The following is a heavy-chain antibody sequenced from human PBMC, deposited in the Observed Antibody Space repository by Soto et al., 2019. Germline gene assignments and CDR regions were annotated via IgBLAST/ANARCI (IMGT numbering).Heavy chain of an antibody. CDR3: ARAELFNAFDI. V-gene: IGHV4-34*01. D-gene: IGHD1-7*01. CDR1: GGSFSGYY. J-gene: IGHJ3*02. CDR2: INHSGST. Sequence: SETLSLTCAVYGGSFSGYYWSWIRQPPGKGLEWIGEINHSGSTNYNPSLKSRVTLSVDTSKNQFSLKLSSVTAADTAVYYCARAELFNAFDIWGQGTMVTVSS.